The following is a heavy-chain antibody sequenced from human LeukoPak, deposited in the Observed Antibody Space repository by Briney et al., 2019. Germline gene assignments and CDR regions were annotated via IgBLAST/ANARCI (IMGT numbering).Heavy chain of an antibody. CDR1: GASFTGYY. CDR2: MNQRGSM. J-gene: IGHJ6*03. D-gene: IGHD1-26*01. CDR3: ARGRVGYYYYYYMDV. V-gene: IGHV4-34*01. Sequence: SETLSLTCDVYGASFTGYYWSWIRQSPGKGLEWIGEMNQRGSMNYNPSLKSRVTISVDRSKNQFSLKLSSVTAADTAVYYCARGRVGYYYYYYMDVWGKGTTVTVSS.